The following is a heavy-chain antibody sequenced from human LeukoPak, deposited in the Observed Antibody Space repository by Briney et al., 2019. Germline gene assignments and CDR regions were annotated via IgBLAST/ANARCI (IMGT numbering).Heavy chain of an antibody. CDR1: GFTFDTYT. D-gene: IGHD3-16*01. CDR2: IASDTTYM. Sequence: GGSLRLSCEASGFTFDTYTVNWVRQAPGKGLEWVSSIASDTTYMKYADSVKGRFTVSRGNAKNSVFLEMKSLRADDTAIYFCARDYYDSRASPTFDYWGRGTLVTVSS. V-gene: IGHV3-21*06. J-gene: IGHJ4*02. CDR3: ARDYYDSRASPTFDY.